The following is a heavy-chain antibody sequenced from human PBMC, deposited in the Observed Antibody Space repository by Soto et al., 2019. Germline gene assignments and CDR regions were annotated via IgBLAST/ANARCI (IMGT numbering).Heavy chain of an antibody. J-gene: IGHJ6*03. V-gene: IGHV4-4*02. CDR1: SGSISSSNW. CDR3: ARVVVAVPAAILVTEYYYYYYMDF. CDR2: IYHSGST. Sequence: SETLSLTCAVSSGSISSSNWWSWVRQPPGKGLEWIGEIYHSGSTNYNPSLKSRVTISVDKSKNQFSLKLSSVTAADTAVYYCARVVVAVPAAILVTEYYYYYYMDFRGKGTSVAVSS. D-gene: IGHD2-2*02.